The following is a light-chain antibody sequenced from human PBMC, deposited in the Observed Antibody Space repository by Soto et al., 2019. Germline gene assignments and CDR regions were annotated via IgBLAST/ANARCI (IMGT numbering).Light chain of an antibody. CDR3: QHYNSLSS. CDR1: QSISSY. V-gene: IGKV1-5*01. CDR2: DAS. Sequence: DIQMTQSPSTLSASVGDRVTITCRASQSISSYLAWYQQKPGEAPKLLIYDASSLQSGVPSRFSGSGSGTEFSLSISSLQPDDFATYYCQHYNSLSSFGPGTRWISN. J-gene: IGKJ3*01.